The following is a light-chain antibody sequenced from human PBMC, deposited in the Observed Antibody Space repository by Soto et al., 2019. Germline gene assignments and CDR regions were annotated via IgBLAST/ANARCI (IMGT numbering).Light chain of an antibody. J-gene: IGKJ1*01. Sequence: DIVMTQSPLSLPVTPGEPASISCRSSQSLLHPNGGTYLEWYLQKTGQSPQLLIYLTSSRASGVHDRFTGSGSGTDFTLKIRRVEAEDVGVYYCMQALQTPRTFGRGTKVEIK. CDR1: QSLLHPNGGTY. CDR3: MQALQTPRT. V-gene: IGKV2-28*01. CDR2: LTS.